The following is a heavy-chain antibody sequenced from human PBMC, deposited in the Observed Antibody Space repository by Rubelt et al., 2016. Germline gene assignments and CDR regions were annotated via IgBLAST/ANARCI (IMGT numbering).Heavy chain of an antibody. J-gene: IGHJ6*02. D-gene: IGHD4-11*01. Sequence: AGRSLRLSCAASGFTFSSYGMHWVRQAPGKGLEWVAVISYDGSNKYYADSVKDRFTISRDNSKKTLYLQMNSLRAEDTAVYYCAKVWTATIGRYYGMDVWGQGTTVTVSS. V-gene: IGHV3-30*18. CDR3: AKVWTATIGRYYGMDV. CDR1: GFTFSSYG. CDR2: ISYDGSNK.